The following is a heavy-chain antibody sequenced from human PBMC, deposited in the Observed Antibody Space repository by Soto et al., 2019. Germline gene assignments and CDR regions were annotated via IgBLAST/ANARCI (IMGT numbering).Heavy chain of an antibody. CDR2: IYYSGST. CDR1: GGSISSGGYY. V-gene: IGHV4-31*03. J-gene: IGHJ4*02. Sequence: PSETLSLTCTVSGGSISSGGYYWSWIRQHPGKGLERIGYIYYSGSTYYNPSLKSRDIISVDTSKNQFSLKLSSVTAADTVLFYCARELLVPAMGFDYWGQGTLVTVSS. D-gene: IGHD6-13*01. CDR3: ARELLVPAMGFDY.